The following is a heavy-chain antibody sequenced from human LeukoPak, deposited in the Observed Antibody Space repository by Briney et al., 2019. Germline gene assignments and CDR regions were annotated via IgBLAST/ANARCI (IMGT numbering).Heavy chain of an antibody. Sequence: SSQTLSLTCTVSGGSISSGGYYWSWIRQHPGKGLEWIGYIYYSGSTYYNPSLKSRVTISVDTSKNQFSLKLSSVTAADTAVYYCARDQVVGTSGFAFDIWGQGTMVTVSS. CDR2: IYYSGST. D-gene: IGHD1-26*01. CDR1: GGSISSGGYY. CDR3: ARDQVVGTSGFAFDI. V-gene: IGHV4-31*03. J-gene: IGHJ3*02.